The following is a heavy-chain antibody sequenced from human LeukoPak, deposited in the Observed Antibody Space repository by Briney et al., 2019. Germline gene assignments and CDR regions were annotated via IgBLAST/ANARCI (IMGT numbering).Heavy chain of an antibody. CDR3: AKDPIGFNSGDYYLSAFYI. J-gene: IGHJ3*02. CDR1: GFTFSSYA. V-gene: IGHV3-23*01. Sequence: PGGSLRLSCAASGFTFSSYAISWVRQAPGKGLEWVSAISGSGGSTYYADSVKGRFTISRDNSKNTLYLQMNSLRAEDTAVYYCAKDPIGFNSGDYYLSAFYIWGQGTMVTVSS. D-gene: IGHD2-21*02. CDR2: ISGSGGST.